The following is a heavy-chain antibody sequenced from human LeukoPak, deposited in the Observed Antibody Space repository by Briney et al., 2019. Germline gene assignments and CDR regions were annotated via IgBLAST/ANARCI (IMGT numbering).Heavy chain of an antibody. V-gene: IGHV4-31*03. J-gene: IGHJ6*02. Sequence: SQALSLTCTVSGGSISSGGYYWSWIRQHPGKGLEWIGYIYYGGSTYYNPSLKSRVTISVDTSKNQFSLKLSSVTAADTAVYYCARDTMVRGVPHYGMDVWGQGTTVTVSS. CDR2: IYYGGST. D-gene: IGHD3-10*01. CDR1: GGSISSGGYY. CDR3: ARDTMVRGVPHYGMDV.